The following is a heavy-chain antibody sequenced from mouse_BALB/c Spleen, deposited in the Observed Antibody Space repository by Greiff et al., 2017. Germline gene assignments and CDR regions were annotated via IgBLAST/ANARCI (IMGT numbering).Heavy chain of an antibody. CDR3: ARWYRYDDYYAMDY. D-gene: IGHD2-14*01. V-gene: IGHV1-39*01. CDR2: INPYYGST. Sequence: VQLQQTGPELVKPGASVKISCKASGYSFTDYIMLWVKQSHGKSLEWIGNINPYYGSTSYNLKFKGKATLTVDKSSSTAYMQLNSLTSEDSAVYYCARWYRYDDYYAMDYWGQGTSVTVSS. J-gene: IGHJ4*01. CDR1: GYSFTDYI.